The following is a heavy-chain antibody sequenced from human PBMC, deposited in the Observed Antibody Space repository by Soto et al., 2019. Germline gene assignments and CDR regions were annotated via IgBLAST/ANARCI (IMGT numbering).Heavy chain of an antibody. CDR1: DYYISSGYY. J-gene: IGHJ1*01. CDR2: IYHSGSP. V-gene: IGHV4-38-2*01. CDR3: AVGFCGSASCSREYFQH. Sequence: SEPLSHTCAVSDYYISSGYYWAWIRKPPGKGLEWIGTIYHSGSPFHSPSLKSRVTISVDTSKNRFSLKLRSVTAADTAVYYCAVGFCGSASCSREYFQHWGQGTLVTVSS. D-gene: IGHD2-2*01.